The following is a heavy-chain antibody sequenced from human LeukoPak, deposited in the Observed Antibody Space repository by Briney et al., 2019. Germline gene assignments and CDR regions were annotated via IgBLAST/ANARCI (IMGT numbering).Heavy chain of an antibody. D-gene: IGHD6-19*01. CDR3: ARVSDISVAAYFDY. Sequence: GGSLRLSCAASGFTFSRYSMNWVRQAPGKGLEWVSTINWNGGSTGYADSVKGRFTISRDNAKNSLYLQMNSLRAEDTALYYCARVSDISVAAYFDYWGQGTLVTVSS. CDR2: INWNGGST. V-gene: IGHV3-20*04. CDR1: GFTFSRYS. J-gene: IGHJ4*02.